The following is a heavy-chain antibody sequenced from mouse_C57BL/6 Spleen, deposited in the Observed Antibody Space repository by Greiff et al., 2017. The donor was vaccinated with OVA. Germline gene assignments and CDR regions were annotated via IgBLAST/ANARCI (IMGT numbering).Heavy chain of an antibody. V-gene: IGHV1-54*01. Sequence: VQLQQSGAELVRPGTSVKVSCKASGYAFTNYLIEWVKQRPGQGLEWIGVINPGSGGTNYNEKFKGKATLTADKSSSTAYMQLSSLTSEDAAVYFCARDGYDGVGGYWGKGTTLTVSS. J-gene: IGHJ2*01. CDR2: INPGSGGT. CDR3: ARDGYDGVGGY. D-gene: IGHD2-2*01. CDR1: GYAFTNYL.